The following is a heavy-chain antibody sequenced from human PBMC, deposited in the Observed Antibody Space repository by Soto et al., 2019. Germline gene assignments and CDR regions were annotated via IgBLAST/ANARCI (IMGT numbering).Heavy chain of an antibody. CDR2: ISPSGGDK. Sequence: GGSLRLSCVASGFTFSGYWMTWIRQAPWKGLEWVANISPSGGDKYYADSVKGRFTISRDNAKNTLYLQMNSLRAEDTAVYYCAKERGQPNAYYGMYVWGQGTTVTVSS. D-gene: IGHD1-26*01. CDR1: GFTFSGYW. J-gene: IGHJ6*02. CDR3: AKERGQPNAYYGMYV. V-gene: IGHV3-7*03.